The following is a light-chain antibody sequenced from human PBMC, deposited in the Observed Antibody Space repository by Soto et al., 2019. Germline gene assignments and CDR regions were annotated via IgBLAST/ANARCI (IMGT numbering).Light chain of an antibody. V-gene: IGKV3-11*01. CDR3: QQRSNWLT. CDR2: EAL. J-gene: IGKJ4*01. Sequence: PGERATLSCRASRSISTYLAWYQQKPGQAPRLLIYEALNRATGIPARFSGSGSGTDFTLTISSLEPEDFAVYYCQQRSNWLTFGGGTKVDI. CDR1: RSISTY.